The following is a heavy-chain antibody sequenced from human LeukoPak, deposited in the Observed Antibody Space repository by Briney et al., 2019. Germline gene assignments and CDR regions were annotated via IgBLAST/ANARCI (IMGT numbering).Heavy chain of an antibody. V-gene: IGHV7-4-1*02. CDR3: ARDLPSYSPGGWFDP. CDR2: INTNTGNP. J-gene: IGHJ5*02. D-gene: IGHD5-18*01. Sequence: ASVKVSCKASGYTFTSYAMNWVRQAPGQGLEWMGWINTNTGNPTYAQDFTGRFVFSLDTSVTTAYLQISSLKAEDTAVYYCARDLPSYSPGGWFDPWGQGTLVTVSS. CDR1: GYTFTSYA.